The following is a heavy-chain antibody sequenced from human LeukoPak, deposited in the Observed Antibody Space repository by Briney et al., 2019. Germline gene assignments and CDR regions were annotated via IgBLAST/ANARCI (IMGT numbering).Heavy chain of an antibody. V-gene: IGHV1-2*02. CDR2: INPNSGGT. Sequence: ASVKVSCKASGYTFTGYYMHWVRQAPGQGLEWMGWINPNSGGTNYAQKFQGRVTITRNTSISTAYMELSSLRSEDTAVYYCARVGNYAPYYYYMDVWGKGTTVTVSS. D-gene: IGHD2-2*01. CDR1: GYTFTGYY. J-gene: IGHJ6*03. CDR3: ARVGNYAPYYYYMDV.